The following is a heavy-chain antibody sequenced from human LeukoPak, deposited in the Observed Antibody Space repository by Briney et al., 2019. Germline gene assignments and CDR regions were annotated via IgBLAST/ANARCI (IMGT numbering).Heavy chain of an antibody. CDR3: ARGAARGGGAFDI. V-gene: IGHV4-31*03. Sequence: SETLSLTCTVSGGSISSGGYYWSWIRQHPGTGLEWIGYIYYSGSTYYNPSLKSRVTISVDTSKNQFSLKLSSVTAADTAVYYWARGAARGGGAFDIWGQGTMVTVSS. CDR1: GGSISSGGYY. J-gene: IGHJ3*02. CDR2: IYYSGST. D-gene: IGHD3-16*01.